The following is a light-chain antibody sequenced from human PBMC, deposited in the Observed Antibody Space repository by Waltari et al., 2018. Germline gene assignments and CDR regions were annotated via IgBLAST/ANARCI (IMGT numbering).Light chain of an antibody. CDR3: QQTDSFPLT. V-gene: IGKV1-12*01. J-gene: IGKJ4*01. Sequence: DIQMNQSPSSVSASVGDRVSISCRASQDVRTWLAWYQQKPGKPPNLLIYGSSTLQSGVPSRFSGSGSGTDFTLTINGLQPEDFASYFWQQTDSFPLTFGGGTKVEIK. CDR1: QDVRTW. CDR2: GSS.